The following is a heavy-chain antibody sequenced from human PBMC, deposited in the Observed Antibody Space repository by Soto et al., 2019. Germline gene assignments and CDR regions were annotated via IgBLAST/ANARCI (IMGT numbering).Heavy chain of an antibody. CDR3: ARSLYP. CDR1: GGSISSFY. CDR2: IYYNGSA. V-gene: IGHV4-59*01. Sequence: SETLSLTCIVSGGSISSFYWSWIRQPPGKGLEWVGGIYYNGSATYNPSLKSRVTMSVDMSKNHLFLTLNSVTAADTAVYYCARSLYPCGQGTLVTV. J-gene: IGHJ5*02.